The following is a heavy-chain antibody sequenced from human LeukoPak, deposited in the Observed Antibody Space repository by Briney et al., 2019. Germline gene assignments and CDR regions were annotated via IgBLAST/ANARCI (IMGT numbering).Heavy chain of an antibody. Sequence: SETLSLTCTVSGYSISSGYYWGWIRQPPEKGLEGFGSFDHSGGTFYNPSLKSRVTISVDTSKNKFYLNLSSVTAADTAMYYCAREYCSGGSCYSGYWGQGTLVTVSS. CDR2: FDHSGGT. CDR3: AREYCSGGSCYSGY. V-gene: IGHV4-38-2*02. J-gene: IGHJ4*02. CDR1: GYSISSGYY. D-gene: IGHD2-15*01.